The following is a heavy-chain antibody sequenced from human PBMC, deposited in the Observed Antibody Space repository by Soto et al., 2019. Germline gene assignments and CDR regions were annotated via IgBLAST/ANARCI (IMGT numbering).Heavy chain of an antibody. V-gene: IGHV3-23*01. J-gene: IGHJ4*02. CDR2: IYGSGGGT. CDR3: ARYGSGSDYPKTFDY. D-gene: IGHD3-10*01. Sequence: GWSLRLSCAASGFTFSTYSMNWVRQAPGKGLEWVSFIYGSGGGTFYADSVKGRFTISRDNSKNTLYLQMNSLRAEDTAVYYCARYGSGSDYPKTFDYWGQGTLVTVSS. CDR1: GFTFSTYS.